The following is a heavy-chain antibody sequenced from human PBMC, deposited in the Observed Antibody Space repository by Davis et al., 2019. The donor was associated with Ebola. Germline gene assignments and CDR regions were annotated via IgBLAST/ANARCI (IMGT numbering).Heavy chain of an antibody. CDR2: INHSGST. J-gene: IGHJ4*02. V-gene: IGHV4-34*01. Sequence: SETLSLTCAVYGGSFSGYYWSWIRQPPGKGLEWIGEINHSGSTNYNPSLKGRVTISVDTSKNQFSLKLSSVTAADTAVYYCARGPSVVGLDYWGQGTLVTVSS. CDR1: GGSFSGYY. D-gene: IGHD1-26*01. CDR3: ARGPSVVGLDY.